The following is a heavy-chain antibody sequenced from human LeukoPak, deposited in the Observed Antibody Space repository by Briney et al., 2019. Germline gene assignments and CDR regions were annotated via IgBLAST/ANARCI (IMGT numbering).Heavy chain of an antibody. J-gene: IGHJ5*02. D-gene: IGHD3-10*01. CDR2: ISYDGSNK. Sequence: GGSLRLSCAASGFTFSSYGMHWVRQAPGKGLEWVAVISYDGSNKYYADSVKGRFTISRDNSKNTLYLQMNSLRAEDTAVYYCAKEGIYGSGSYSSWFDPWGQGTLVTVSS. V-gene: IGHV3-30*18. CDR3: AKEGIYGSGSYSSWFDP. CDR1: GFTFSSYG.